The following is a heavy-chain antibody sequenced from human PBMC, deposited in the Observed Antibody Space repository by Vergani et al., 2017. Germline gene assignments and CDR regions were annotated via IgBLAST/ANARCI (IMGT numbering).Heavy chain of an antibody. V-gene: IGHV3-23*01. CDR2: ISGSVGST. J-gene: IGHJ4*02. Sequence: EVQLLESGGGLVQPGGSLRLSCAASGFTFSSYAMSWVRQAPGKGLEGVSAISGSVGSTYYADSVKGRFTISRDNSKNTLYLQMNSLRAEDTAVYYCAKNPQPRYSGYDYFLFDYWGQGTLVTVSS. CDR3: AKNPQPRYSGYDYFLFDY. CDR1: GFTFSSYA. D-gene: IGHD5-12*01.